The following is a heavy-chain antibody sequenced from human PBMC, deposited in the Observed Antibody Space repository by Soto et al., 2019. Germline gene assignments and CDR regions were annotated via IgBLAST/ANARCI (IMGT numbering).Heavy chain of an antibody. CDR3: ASGEGYNRPFDY. CDR2: ISYDGSNK. V-gene: IGHV3-30-3*01. Sequence: PGGSLRLSCAASGFTCSSYAMHWVRQAPGKGLEWVAVISYDGSNKYYADSVKGRFTISRDNSKNTLYLQMNSLRAEDTAVYYCASGEGYNRPFDYWGQGTLVTVSS. J-gene: IGHJ4*02. D-gene: IGHD5-12*01. CDR1: GFTCSSYA.